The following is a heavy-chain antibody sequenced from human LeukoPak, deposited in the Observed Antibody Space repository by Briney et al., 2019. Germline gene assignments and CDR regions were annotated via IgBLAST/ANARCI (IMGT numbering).Heavy chain of an antibody. CDR3: ARDGYNSGY. CDR2: IYYSGNT. Sequence: SETLSLTCTVSGGSISSGGYYWSWIRQHPGKGLEWIGYIYYSGNTYYTPSIKSRVTISVDTSKNQFSLKLSSVTAADTAVYYCARDGYNSGYWGQGTLVTVSS. D-gene: IGHD5-24*01. J-gene: IGHJ4*02. CDR1: GGSISSGGYY. V-gene: IGHV4-31*03.